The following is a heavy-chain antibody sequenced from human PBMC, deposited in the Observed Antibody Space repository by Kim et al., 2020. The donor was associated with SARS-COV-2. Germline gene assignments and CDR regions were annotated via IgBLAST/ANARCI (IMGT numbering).Heavy chain of an antibody. Sequence: GGSLRLSCAASGFTFDDYTMHWVRQAPGKGLEWVSLISWDGGSTYYADSVKGRFTISRDNSKNSLYLQMNSLRTEDTALYYCAKDCSDIVVVPAAIGVGMDVWGQGTTVTVSS. D-gene: IGHD2-2*01. J-gene: IGHJ6*02. CDR2: ISWDGGST. CDR1: GFTFDDYT. V-gene: IGHV3-43*01. CDR3: AKDCSDIVVVPAAIGVGMDV.